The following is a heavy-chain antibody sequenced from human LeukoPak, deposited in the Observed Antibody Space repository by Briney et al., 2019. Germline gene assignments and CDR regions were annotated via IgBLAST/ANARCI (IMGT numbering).Heavy chain of an antibody. V-gene: IGHV3-48*04. D-gene: IGHD3-16*01. CDR3: ARDDFIPNAFDI. CDR1: GFTFSSYS. J-gene: IGHJ3*02. CDR2: ISSSSSTI. Sequence: GGSLRLSCAASGFTFSSYSMNWVRQAPGKGLERVSYISSSSSTIYYADSVKGRFTISRDNAKNSLYLQMNSLRAEDTAVYYCARDDFIPNAFDIWGQGTMVTVSS.